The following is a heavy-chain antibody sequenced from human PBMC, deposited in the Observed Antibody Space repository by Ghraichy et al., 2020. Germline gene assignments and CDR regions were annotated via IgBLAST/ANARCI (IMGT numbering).Heavy chain of an antibody. CDR2: IYSGGST. D-gene: IGHD2-21*01. CDR3: ARGGYSAYRHFDY. V-gene: IGHV3-53*01. J-gene: IGHJ4*02. CDR1: GFTVSSNY. Sequence: GGSLRLSCTASGFTVSSNYMSWVRQAPGKGLEWVSVIYSGGSTYYADSVKGRFTISRDNSKNTLFLQMNSLRAEDTAVYYCARGGYSAYRHFDYWGQGALVTVSS.